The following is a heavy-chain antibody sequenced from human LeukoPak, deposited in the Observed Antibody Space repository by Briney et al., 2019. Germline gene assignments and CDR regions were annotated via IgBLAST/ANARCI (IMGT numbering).Heavy chain of an antibody. D-gene: IGHD4/OR15-4a*01. CDR2: IYISGST. V-gene: IGHV4-4*07. CDR1: GASINSHY. J-gene: IGHJ4*02. Sequence: PSESLSLTCSVSGASINSHYWKWIRQPAGKGLEWIGRIYISGSTNYSPSLKSRVTMSVDTSKNQFSLNLISVTAADTAVYYCARALNPLTGTYYFDYWGQGTLVTVSS. CDR3: ARALNPLTGTYYFDY.